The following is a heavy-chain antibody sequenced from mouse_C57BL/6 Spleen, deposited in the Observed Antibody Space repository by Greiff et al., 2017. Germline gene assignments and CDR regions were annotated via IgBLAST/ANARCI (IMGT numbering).Heavy chain of an antibody. CDR3: ARIGLLRSYWYFDV. Sequence: VQLQQSGAELVRPGASVKLSCKASGYTFTDYYINWVKQRPGQGLEWIARIYPGSGNTYYNEKFKGKATLTAEKSSSTAYMQLSSLTSEDSAVYFCARIGLLRSYWYFDVWGTGTTVTVSS. J-gene: IGHJ1*03. CDR1: GYTFTDYY. CDR2: IYPGSGNT. D-gene: IGHD1-1*01. V-gene: IGHV1-76*01.